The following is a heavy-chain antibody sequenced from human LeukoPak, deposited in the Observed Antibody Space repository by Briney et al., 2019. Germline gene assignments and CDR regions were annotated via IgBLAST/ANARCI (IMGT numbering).Heavy chain of an antibody. CDR1: GFTFSSYA. J-gene: IGHJ4*02. V-gene: IGHV3-23*01. CDR3: AKEDYDYVWGSYRSTPTFDY. Sequence: PRGSLRLSCAASGFTFSSYAMSWVRQAPGKGLEWVSAISGSGGSTYYADSVKGRFTISRDNSKNTLYLQMNCLRAEDTAVYYCAKEDYDYVWGSYRSTPTFDYWGQGTLVTVSS. D-gene: IGHD3-16*02. CDR2: ISGSGGST.